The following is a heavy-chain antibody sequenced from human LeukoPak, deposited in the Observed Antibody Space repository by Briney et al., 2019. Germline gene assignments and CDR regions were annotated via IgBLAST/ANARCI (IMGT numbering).Heavy chain of an antibody. J-gene: IGHJ4*02. D-gene: IGHD3-10*01. CDR1: GFTFNNHA. CDR3: AKDLVTGSLDY. CDR2: ISGSGGST. Sequence: GGSLRLSCTASGFTFNNHAMNWVRQAPGKGLEWVSAISGSGGSTYYADSVKGRFTISRDNSKNTLYLQMNSLRAEDTAVYYCAKDLVTGSLDYWGQGTLVTVSS. V-gene: IGHV3-23*01.